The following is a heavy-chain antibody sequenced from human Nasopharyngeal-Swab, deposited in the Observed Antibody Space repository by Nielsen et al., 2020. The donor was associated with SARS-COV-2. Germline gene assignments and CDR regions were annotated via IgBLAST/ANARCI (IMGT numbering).Heavy chain of an antibody. J-gene: IGHJ3*02. CDR1: GFTFSSYA. CDR2: ISGSGGST. Sequence: GESLKISCAASGFTFSSYAMSWVRQAPGKGLEWVSAISGSGGSTYYADSVKGRFTISRDNSKNTLYLQMNSLRAKDTAVYYCAKVISTYYYDSSGYYYVAPHDAFDIWGQGTMVTVSS. CDR3: AKVISTYYYDSSGYYYVAPHDAFDI. V-gene: IGHV3-23*01. D-gene: IGHD3-22*01.